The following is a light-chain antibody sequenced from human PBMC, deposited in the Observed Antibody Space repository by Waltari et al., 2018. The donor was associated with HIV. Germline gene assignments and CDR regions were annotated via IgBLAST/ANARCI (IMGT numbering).Light chain of an antibody. J-gene: IGLJ2*01. V-gene: IGLV2-11*01. CDR2: TFS. CDR3: CSFAGDYKWL. Sequence: QSALTQPHSVSGSPGQSVTISCTGSDSDLGTYDRVSWYQQRPGKVLKLVFSTFSGGPAGVRDRWYGAEHGNKASLNISGLQAEDEGDYYCCSFAGDYKWLFGAGTKVTVL. CDR1: DSDLGTYDR.